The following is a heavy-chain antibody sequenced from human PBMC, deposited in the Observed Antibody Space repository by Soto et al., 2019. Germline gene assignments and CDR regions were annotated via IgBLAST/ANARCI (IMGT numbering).Heavy chain of an antibody. D-gene: IGHD6-19*01. V-gene: IGHV3-53*01. CDR1: GFTVSSNY. CDR3: ARAAVAGSYYFDY. J-gene: IGHJ4*02. Sequence: PGGSLRLSCAASGFTVSSNYMSWVRQAPGKGLEWVSVIYSGGSTYYADSVKGRFTISRDNSKNTLYLQMNSLRAEDTAVYYRARAAVAGSYYFDYWGQGTLVTVSS. CDR2: IYSGGST.